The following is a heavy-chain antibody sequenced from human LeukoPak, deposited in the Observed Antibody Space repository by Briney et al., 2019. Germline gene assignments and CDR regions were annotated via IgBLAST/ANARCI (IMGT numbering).Heavy chain of an antibody. J-gene: IGHJ6*03. CDR2: IYYSGST. CDR3: ARQNNYDFWSGYPNYYYMDV. CDR1: GGSISSSSYY. D-gene: IGHD3-3*01. V-gene: IGHV4-39*01. Sequence: KPSETLSLTCTVSGGSISSSSYYWGWIRQPPGKGLEWIGSIYYSGSTYYNPSLKSRVTISVDTSKNQFSLKLSSVTAADTAVYYCARQNNYDFWSGYPNYYYMDVWGKGTTVTVSS.